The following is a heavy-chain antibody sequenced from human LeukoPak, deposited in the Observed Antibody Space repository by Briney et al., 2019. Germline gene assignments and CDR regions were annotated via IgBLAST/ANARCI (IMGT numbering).Heavy chain of an antibody. CDR2: ISSSSSTV. CDR1: GFTFSSYS. V-gene: IGHV3-48*04. CDR3: ASDEDGIAAPPDV. J-gene: IGHJ6*02. Sequence: GGSLRLSCAASGFTFSSYSMNWVRQAPGKGLEWVSYISSSSSTVYYADSVKGRFTISRDNAKNSLYLQMKSLRAEDTAVYYCASDEDGIAAPPDVWGQGTTVTVSS. D-gene: IGHD6-13*01.